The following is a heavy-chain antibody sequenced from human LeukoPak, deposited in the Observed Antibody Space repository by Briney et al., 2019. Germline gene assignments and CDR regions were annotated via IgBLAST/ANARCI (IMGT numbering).Heavy chain of an antibody. D-gene: IGHD3-22*01. Sequence: GGSLRLSCQASGFTFYMYAMSWVRQAPGKGLEWVASMCGTAGCTFYPDSVKGRFTISRDNSKNVLYLRMNGLTAEDTAIYYCAKDRPNFHENSGHYYRRDGDSWGQGTLVTVSS. CDR2: MCGTAGCT. CDR3: AKDRPNFHENSGHYYRRDGDS. CDR1: GFTFYMYA. V-gene: IGHV3-23*01. J-gene: IGHJ5*01.